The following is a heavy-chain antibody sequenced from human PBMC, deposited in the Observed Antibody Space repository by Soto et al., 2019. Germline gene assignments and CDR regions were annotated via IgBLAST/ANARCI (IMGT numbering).Heavy chain of an antibody. V-gene: IGHV3-66*01. J-gene: IGHJ4*02. CDR2: IYSGTNT. Sequence: GGSLRLSCAASGFIVSANYMSWVRQAPGKGLEWVSVIYSGTNTYYADSVKGRFTISRDKSKNTLYLQMNALRPEDTAVYYCANTFPLFSWGQGTLVTVSS. D-gene: IGHD3-3*01. CDR3: ANTFPLFS. CDR1: GFIVSANY.